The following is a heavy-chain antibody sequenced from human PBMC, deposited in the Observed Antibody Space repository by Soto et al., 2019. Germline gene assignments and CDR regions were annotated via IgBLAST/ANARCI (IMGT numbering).Heavy chain of an antibody. V-gene: IGHV1-2*02. D-gene: IGHD5-12*01. CDR3: ARDSVSTIGDFDN. J-gene: IGHJ4*02. CDR1: GYSFTGYY. Sequence: QVQLVQSGAEMKKPGASVTVSCKASGYSFTGYYLHWVRQAPGQGLEWLGWINPNSGATNHAQKVQGRVTMTRDRSITTAYMDLNRLTADDTAVYYCARDSVSTIGDFDNWGQGTLVTVSS. CDR2: INPNSGAT.